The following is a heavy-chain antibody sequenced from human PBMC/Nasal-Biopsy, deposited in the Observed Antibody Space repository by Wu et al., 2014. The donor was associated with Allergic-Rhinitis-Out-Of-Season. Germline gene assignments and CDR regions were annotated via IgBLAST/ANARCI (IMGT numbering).Heavy chain of an antibody. CDR1: GDSVSSHRVA. J-gene: IGHJ4*02. V-gene: IGHV6-1*01. Sequence: AISGDSVSSHRVAWIWIRQSPSRGLEWLGRTYYRSKWYNDYAVSVKSRITINPDTSKNQLSLQLNSVTPEDAAVYYCVRDSGTNWDGTGRYHFDQWGQGTLVTVSS. CDR3: VRDSGTNWDGTGRYHFDQ. CDR2: TYYRSKWYN. D-gene: IGHD1-1*01.